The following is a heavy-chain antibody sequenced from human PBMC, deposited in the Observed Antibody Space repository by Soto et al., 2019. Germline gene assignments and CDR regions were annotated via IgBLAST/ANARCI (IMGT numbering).Heavy chain of an antibody. CDR2: IYYSGST. D-gene: IGHD3-16*02. V-gene: IGHV4-59*01. CDR3: ARVGHDYVWGSYRDPTLYYFDY. CDR1: GGSISSYY. J-gene: IGHJ4*02. Sequence: SETLSLTCTVSGGSISSYYWSWIRQPPGKGLEWIGYIYYSGSTNYNPSLKSRVTISVDTSKNQFSLKLSSVTAADTAVYYCARVGHDYVWGSYRDPTLYYFDYWGQGTLVTVSS.